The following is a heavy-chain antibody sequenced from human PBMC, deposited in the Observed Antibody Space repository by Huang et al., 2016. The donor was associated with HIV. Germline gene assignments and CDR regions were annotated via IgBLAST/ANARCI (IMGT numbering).Heavy chain of an antibody. Sequence: QVQLQQWGAGLLRPSETLSLTCAVYGGSFSGYYGTWIRQAPGKGLEWIGEINHIESTNYNPSLKSRVTISVDTSRNQFSLTLTSVTAADTAVYYCARGQGGYYYYYMDVWGKGTTVTVSS. CDR1: GGSFSGYY. CDR3: ARGQGGYYYYYMDV. CDR2: INHIEST. V-gene: IGHV4-34*01. J-gene: IGHJ6*03.